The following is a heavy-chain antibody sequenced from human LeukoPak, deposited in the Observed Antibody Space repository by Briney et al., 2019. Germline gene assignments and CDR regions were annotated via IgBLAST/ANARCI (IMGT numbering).Heavy chain of an antibody. CDR3: AKDVFELYDIYDH. CDR2: ISGSGGST. D-gene: IGHD3-9*01. V-gene: IGHV3-23*01. Sequence: PGGSLRLSCTASGFTFSNYAMRWVRQAPGKGLEWVSAISGSGGSTFNADSVKGRFTISRDNSKNTLYLQMNSLRAEDTAVYYCAKDVFELYDIYDHWGQGTLVTVSS. CDR1: GFTFSNYA. J-gene: IGHJ4*02.